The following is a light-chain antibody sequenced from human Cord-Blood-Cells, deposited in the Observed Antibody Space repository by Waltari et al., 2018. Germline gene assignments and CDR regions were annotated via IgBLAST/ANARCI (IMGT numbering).Light chain of an antibody. V-gene: IGKV1-39*01. CDR1: QSISSY. J-gene: IGKJ3*01. CDR2: AAS. CDR3: QQSYSTPRT. Sequence: DIQMTQSPSSLSASVGDRVTITCRASQSISSYLNWYHQKPGKAPKLLIYAASSLQSWFPSRFSGSGSGTDFTLTISSLQPEDFATYYCQQSYSTPRTFGPGTKVDIK.